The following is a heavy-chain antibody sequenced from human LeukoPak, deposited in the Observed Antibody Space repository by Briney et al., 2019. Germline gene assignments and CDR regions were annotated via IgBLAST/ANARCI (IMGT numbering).Heavy chain of an antibody. J-gene: IGHJ3*02. Sequence: GGSLRLSCAASGFTFSSYAMSWVRQAPGKRLEWVSAISSSGGSTYYADSVKGRFTISRDNSKNTLFLQMNSLRAEDTAVYYCAKAATFLREIDDAFDIWGQGTMVTVSS. CDR2: ISSSGGST. CDR3: AKAATFLREIDDAFDI. V-gene: IGHV3-23*01. CDR1: GFTFSSYA. D-gene: IGHD2/OR15-2a*01.